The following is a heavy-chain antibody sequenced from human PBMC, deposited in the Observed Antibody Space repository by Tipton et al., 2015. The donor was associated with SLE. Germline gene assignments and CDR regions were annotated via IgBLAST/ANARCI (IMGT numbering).Heavy chain of an antibody. CDR1: GGSVSSGSYY. CDR2: IYYSGST. J-gene: IGHJ6*03. CDR3: ARDEYMDV. V-gene: IGHV4-39*07. Sequence: TLSLTCTVSGGSVSSGSYYWAWIRQPPGKGPEWIGTIYYSGSTYYYPSLKSRITISVDTSKNQFSLKMTSVTAADTAVYYCARDEYMDVWGKGTTVTVSS.